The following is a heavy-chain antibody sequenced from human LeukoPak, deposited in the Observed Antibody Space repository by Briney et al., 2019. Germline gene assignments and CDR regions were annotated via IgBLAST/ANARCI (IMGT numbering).Heavy chain of an antibody. V-gene: IGHV4-34*01. CDR1: GGSFSGYY. CDR2: INHSGST. CDR3: ARLNRIVLMVYAKYSFDY. J-gene: IGHJ4*02. D-gene: IGHD2-8*01. Sequence: SETLSLTCAVYGGSFSGYYWSWIRQPPGKGLEWIGEINHSGSTNYNPSLKSRVTISIDTSKNQFSLKLSSVTAADTAVYYCARLNRIVLMVYAKYSFDYWGQGTLVTVSS.